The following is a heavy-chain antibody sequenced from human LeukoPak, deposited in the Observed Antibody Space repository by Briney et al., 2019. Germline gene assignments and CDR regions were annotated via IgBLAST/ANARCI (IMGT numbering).Heavy chain of an antibody. Sequence: ASVKVSCKASGGTFSSYAISWVRQAPGQGLEWMGGIIPIFGTANYAQKFQGRVTITADESTSTAYMELSSLRSEDTAVYYCARGILGYCSSTSCNYYYYGMDVWGQGTTVTVSS. V-gene: IGHV1-69*13. CDR2: IIPIFGTA. CDR1: GGTFSSYA. J-gene: IGHJ6*02. CDR3: ARGILGYCSSTSCNYYYYGMDV. D-gene: IGHD2-2*01.